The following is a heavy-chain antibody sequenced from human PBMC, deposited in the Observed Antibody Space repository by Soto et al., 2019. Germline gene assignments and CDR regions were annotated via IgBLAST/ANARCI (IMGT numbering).Heavy chain of an antibody. V-gene: IGHV6-1*01. Sequence: PSQTLSLTCAISGDSVSSNSAAWNWIRQSPSRGLEWLGRTYYRSKWYNDYAVSVKSRITINPDTSKNQFSLQLNSVTPEDTAVYYCAREVLRYFDWLTQAGWFDPWGQGTMVTVYS. D-gene: IGHD3-9*01. J-gene: IGHJ5*02. CDR2: TYYRSKWYN. CDR1: GDSVSSNSAA. CDR3: AREVLRYFDWLTQAGWFDP.